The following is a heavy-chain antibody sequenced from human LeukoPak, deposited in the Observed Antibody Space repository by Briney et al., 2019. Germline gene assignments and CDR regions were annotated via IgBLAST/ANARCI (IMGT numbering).Heavy chain of an antibody. Sequence: GGSLRLSCAASGFTFSNYAMSWVRQAPGKGLEWVSALSGSGGRTYYADSVKGRFTISRDNSKNTLYLQMNSLRAEDTAVFYCARGNSGSYSWIDYWGQGTLVTVSS. CDR1: GFTFSNYA. D-gene: IGHD1-26*01. CDR3: ARGNSGSYSWIDY. V-gene: IGHV3-23*01. CDR2: LSGSGGRT. J-gene: IGHJ4*02.